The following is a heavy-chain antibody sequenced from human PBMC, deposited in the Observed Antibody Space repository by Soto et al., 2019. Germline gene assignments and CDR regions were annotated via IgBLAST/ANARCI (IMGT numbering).Heavy chain of an antibody. D-gene: IGHD2-21*01. J-gene: IGHJ5*02. CDR2: ITTSSAYI. CDR3: VRSGTARLLRHSWFDT. Sequence: EVQLVESGGGLVKPGGSLRLSCAASGFTFNTYDMNWVRQAPGKGREWVSSITTSSAYIYYADSLKGRITISRDNAKNSRFLQMNSLRAEDTAVYYCVRSGTARLLRHSWFDTWGQGTLVTVSS. V-gene: IGHV3-21*01. CDR1: GFTFNTYD.